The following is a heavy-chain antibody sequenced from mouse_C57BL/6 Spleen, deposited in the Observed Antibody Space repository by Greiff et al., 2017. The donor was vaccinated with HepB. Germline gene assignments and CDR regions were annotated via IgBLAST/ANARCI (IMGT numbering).Heavy chain of an antibody. J-gene: IGHJ3*01. V-gene: IGHV1-26*01. D-gene: IGHD1-1*02. CDR3: ARGVGEFAY. CDR1: GYTFTDYY. CDR2: INPNNGGT. Sequence: EVQLQQSGPELVKPGASVKISCKASGYTFTDYYMNWVKQSHGKSLERIGDINPNNGGTSYNQKFKGKAALTVDKSSSTAYMELRSLTSEDSAVYYCARGVGEFAYWGQGTLVTVSA.